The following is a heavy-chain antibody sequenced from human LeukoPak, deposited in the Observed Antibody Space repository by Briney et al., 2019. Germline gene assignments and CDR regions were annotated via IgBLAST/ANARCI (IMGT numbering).Heavy chain of an antibody. V-gene: IGHV3-23*01. CDR1: GFTFSSYA. Sequence: GGSLRLSCAASGFTFSSYAMSWVRQAPGKGLEWVSAISGSGGGTYYADSVKGRFTISRDNSKNTLYLQMNSLRAEDTAVYYCAKNAPGIASPGSIYYMDVWGKGTTVTVSS. CDR3: AKNAPGIASPGSIYYMDV. CDR2: ISGSGGGT. J-gene: IGHJ6*03. D-gene: IGHD6-13*01.